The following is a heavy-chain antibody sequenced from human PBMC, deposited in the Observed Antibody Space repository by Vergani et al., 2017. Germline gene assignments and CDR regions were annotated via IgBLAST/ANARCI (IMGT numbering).Heavy chain of an antibody. D-gene: IGHD1-7*01. V-gene: IGHV3-21*01. Sequence: EVQLVESGGGLVKPGGSLRLSCAASGFTFSSYSMNWVRQAPGKGLEWVSSISSSSSYIYYADSVKGRFTISRDNAKNSLYLQMNSLRAKDTAVYYCARDRQVALELRPYYGMDVWGQGTTVTASS. J-gene: IGHJ6*02. CDR2: ISSSSSYI. CDR3: ARDRQVALELRPYYGMDV. CDR1: GFTFSSYS.